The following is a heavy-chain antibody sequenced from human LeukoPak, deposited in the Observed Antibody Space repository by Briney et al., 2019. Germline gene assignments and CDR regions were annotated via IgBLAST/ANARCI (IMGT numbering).Heavy chain of an antibody. D-gene: IGHD3-10*01. J-gene: IGHJ5*02. CDR1: GYTFTNYG. CDR2: ISTYNGNT. Sequence: ASVKVSCKASGYTFTNYGISWVRQAPGQGLEWMGWISTYNGNTNYAQKLQGRVTMTTDTSTSTTYMELRSLRSDDTAVYYCARDLKRYYGSGSPFDPWGQGTLVTVSS. CDR3: ARDLKRYYGSGSPFDP. V-gene: IGHV1-18*01.